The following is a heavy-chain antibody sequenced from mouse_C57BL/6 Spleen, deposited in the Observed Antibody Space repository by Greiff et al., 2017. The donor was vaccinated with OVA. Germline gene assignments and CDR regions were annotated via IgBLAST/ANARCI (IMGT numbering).Heavy chain of an antibody. CDR2: SRNKANDYTT. CDR3: AREAEGVPMDY. V-gene: IGHV7-1*01. Sequence: EVKLMESGGGLVQSGRSLRLSCATSGFTFSDFYMEWVRQAPGKGLEWIAASRNKANDYTTEYSASVKGRFIVSRDTSQSILYLQMNALRAEDTAIYDCAREAEGVPMDYWGQGTSVTVSS. J-gene: IGHJ4*01. CDR1: GFTFSDFY.